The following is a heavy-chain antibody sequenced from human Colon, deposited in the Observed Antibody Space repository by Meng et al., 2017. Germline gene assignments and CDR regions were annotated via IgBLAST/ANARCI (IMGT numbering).Heavy chain of an antibody. CDR1: AVSFSTNNW. J-gene: IGHJ5*02. CDR3: ARVPEGDHGDRSWFAP. V-gene: IGHV4-4*02. Sequence: GPGLRRAAWTLPLTSAVLAVSFSTNNWWIWVRQPTWKGLEWVGGVYHTGTTNNNSSMKSQATIKSGKSKSQFSLNLHSVTDADTAVYYCARVPEGDHGDRSWFAPWGQGTLVTVSS. CDR2: VYHTGTT. D-gene: IGHD4-17*01.